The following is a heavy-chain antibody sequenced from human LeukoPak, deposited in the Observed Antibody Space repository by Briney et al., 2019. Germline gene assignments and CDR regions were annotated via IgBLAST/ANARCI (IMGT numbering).Heavy chain of an antibody. D-gene: IGHD2-2*01. V-gene: IGHV1-69*13. CDR2: IIPIFGTA. CDR1: GGTFSSYA. Sequence: ASVKVSCKASGGTFSSYAIGWVRQAPGQGLEWMGGIIPIFGTANYAQKFQGRVTITADESTSTAYMELSSLRSEDTAVYYCARNSPLVVPAAMDYYYYGMDVWGQGTTVTVSS. CDR3: ARNSPLVVPAAMDYYYYGMDV. J-gene: IGHJ6*02.